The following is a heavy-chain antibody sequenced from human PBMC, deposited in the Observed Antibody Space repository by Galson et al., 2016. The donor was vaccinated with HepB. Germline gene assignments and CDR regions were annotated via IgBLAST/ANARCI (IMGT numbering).Heavy chain of an antibody. D-gene: IGHD4-17*01. CDR1: GFPFSRYS. V-gene: IGHV3-21*04. J-gene: IGHJ4*02. CDR3: TRDGPDYGDYINFDY. Sequence: SLRLSCAASGFPFSRYSMTWVRQAPGKWLEWVSTIQIISSGGTTYYADSLKGRITISRDDAKNSLYLQMNSLRPEDTAVYYCTRDGPDYGDYINFDYWGQGTLVTVSS. CDR2: IQIISSGG.